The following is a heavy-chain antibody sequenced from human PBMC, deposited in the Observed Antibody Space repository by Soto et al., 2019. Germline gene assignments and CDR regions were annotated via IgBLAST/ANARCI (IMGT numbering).Heavy chain of an antibody. CDR2: MNPNSGNT. J-gene: IGHJ6*02. Sequence: ASVKVSCKASGYTFTSYDINWVRQATGQGLEWMGWMNPNSGNTGYAQKFQGRVTMTRNTSISTAYMELSSLRSEDTAVYYCARRVSLAAAGSYYYYGIDVWGQGTTVTVSS. D-gene: IGHD6-13*01. CDR3: ARRVSLAAAGSYYYYGIDV. V-gene: IGHV1-8*01. CDR1: GYTFTSYD.